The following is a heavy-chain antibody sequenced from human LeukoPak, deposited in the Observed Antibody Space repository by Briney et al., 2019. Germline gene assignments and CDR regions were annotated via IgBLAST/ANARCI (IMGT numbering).Heavy chain of an antibody. D-gene: IGHD6-6*01. Sequence: VRSLRLSCAASGFTFSSYGMHWVREAPGEGVEWVAVIWYDGSNKYYSDSVKGGFTISRDNSKSILYPQMYSVRAEGTAVYYFAKDLTYSSASWFDYWGQGTLVTVSS. CDR1: GFTFSSYG. V-gene: IGHV3-33*06. J-gene: IGHJ4*02. CDR2: IWYDGSNK. CDR3: AKDLTYSSASWFDY.